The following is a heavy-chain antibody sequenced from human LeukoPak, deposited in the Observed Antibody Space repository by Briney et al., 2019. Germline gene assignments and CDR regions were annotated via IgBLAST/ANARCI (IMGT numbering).Heavy chain of an antibody. CDR1: GYAFIGYY. Sequence: GASMKVSCKASGYAFIGYYIHWVRQAPGQGLEWLGSIFPNTGDTRYAQKFQGRVTMTRDTSISTAYMELSRLRSDDTAVYYCARDSGSLLASDYWGQGTLVTVSS. CDR3: ARDSGSLLASDY. CDR2: IFPNTGDT. J-gene: IGHJ4*02. D-gene: IGHD1-26*01. V-gene: IGHV1-2*02.